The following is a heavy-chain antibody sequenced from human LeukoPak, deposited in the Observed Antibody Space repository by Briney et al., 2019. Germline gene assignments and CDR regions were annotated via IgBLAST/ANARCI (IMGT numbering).Heavy chain of an antibody. J-gene: IGHJ4*02. CDR3: ARGRRAYYYDSSDYGYFEY. D-gene: IGHD3-22*01. V-gene: IGHV3-7*01. CDR1: GFTFSRYW. Sequence: GGSLRLSCAASGFTFSRYWMTWVRQAPGKGLEWVANIKQDGSEKYYVDSVKGRFTISRDNAKNSLYLQMNSLRAEDTALYYCARGRRAYYYDSSDYGYFEYWGQGTLVTVSS. CDR2: IKQDGSEK.